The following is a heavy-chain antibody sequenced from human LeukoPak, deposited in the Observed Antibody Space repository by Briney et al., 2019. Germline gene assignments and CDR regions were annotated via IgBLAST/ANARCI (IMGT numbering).Heavy chain of an antibody. CDR1: GGSISSYY. CDR2: IYYSGST. V-gene: IGHV4-59*01. D-gene: IGHD5-18*01. J-gene: IGHJ5*02. CDR3: ARLVDTAMGNWFDP. Sequence: PSETLSLTCTVSGGSISSYYWSWIRRPPGKGLEWIGYIYYSGSTNYNPSLKSRVTISVDTSKNQFSLKLSSVTAADTAVYYCARLVDTAMGNWFDPWGQGTLVTVSS.